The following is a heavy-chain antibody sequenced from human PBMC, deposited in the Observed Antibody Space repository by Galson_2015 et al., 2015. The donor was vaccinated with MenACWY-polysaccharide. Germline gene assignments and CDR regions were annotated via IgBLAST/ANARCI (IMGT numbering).Heavy chain of an antibody. V-gene: IGHV3-23*01. J-gene: IGHJ4*02. CDR3: AKGAWLDY. CDR1: GFTFSTYV. Sequence: SLRLSCAASGFTFSTYVMSWVRQAPGKGLEWVSVISNSGGSTNYADSVKGRFTISRDNSKNTLYLQMNSLRAEDTALYYCAKGAWLDYWGQGTLVTVSS. CDR2: ISNSGGST.